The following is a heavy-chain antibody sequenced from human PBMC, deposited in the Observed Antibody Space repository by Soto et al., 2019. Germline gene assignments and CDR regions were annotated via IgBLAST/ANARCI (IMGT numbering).Heavy chain of an antibody. Sequence: QVQLVQFGAEVKKPGASVKVSCKASGYTFTNYGISWVRQAPGQGLEWMGWINTYNGNTNHAQKLQGRVTMTTDTXTXTXXMELRSLRSDDTAVYYCARGVGSGTYYNQYNWFDPWGQGTLVTVSS. CDR2: INTYNGNT. CDR1: GYTFTNYG. V-gene: IGHV1-18*01. J-gene: IGHJ5*02. D-gene: IGHD3-10*01. CDR3: ARGVGSGTYYNQYNWFDP.